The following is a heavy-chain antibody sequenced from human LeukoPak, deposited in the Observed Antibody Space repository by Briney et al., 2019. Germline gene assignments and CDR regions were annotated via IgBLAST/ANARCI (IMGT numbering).Heavy chain of an antibody. CDR3: ARDTGYSYGHDHDY. Sequence: GASVKVSCKASGGTFSSYAISWARQAPGQGLEWMGRIIPILGIANYAQKFQGRVTITADKSTSTAYMELSSLRSEDTAVYYCARDTGYSYGHDHDYWGQGTLVTVSS. D-gene: IGHD5-18*01. CDR1: GGTFSSYA. CDR2: IIPILGIA. J-gene: IGHJ4*02. V-gene: IGHV1-69*04.